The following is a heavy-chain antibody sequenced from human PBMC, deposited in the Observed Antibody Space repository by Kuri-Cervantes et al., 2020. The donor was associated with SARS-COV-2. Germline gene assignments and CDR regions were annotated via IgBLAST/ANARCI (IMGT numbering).Heavy chain of an antibody. J-gene: IGHJ3*02. CDR3: AGGIAATNAFDI. D-gene: IGHD6-13*01. CDR2: ISSSGSTI. Sequence: GESLKISCVASGFTFSSYEMNWVRQAPGKGLEWVSYISSSGSTIYYADSVKGRFTISRDNSKNTLYLQMNSLRAEDTAVYYCAGGIAATNAFDIWGQGTMVTVSS. V-gene: IGHV3-48*03. CDR1: GFTFSSYE.